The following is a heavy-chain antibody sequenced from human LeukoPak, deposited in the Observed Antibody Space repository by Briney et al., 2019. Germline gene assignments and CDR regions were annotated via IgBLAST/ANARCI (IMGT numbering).Heavy chain of an antibody. CDR1: GGSFSGYY. D-gene: IGHD6-19*01. Sequence: PSETLSLTCAVYGGSFSGYYWSWIRQPPGKGLEWIGEINHSGSTNYNPSLKSRVTISVDTSKNQFSLKLSSVTAADTAVYYCARDGVRYSGGKNWFDPWGQGTLVTVSS. J-gene: IGHJ5*02. V-gene: IGHV4-34*01. CDR3: ARDGVRYSGGKNWFDP. CDR2: INHSGST.